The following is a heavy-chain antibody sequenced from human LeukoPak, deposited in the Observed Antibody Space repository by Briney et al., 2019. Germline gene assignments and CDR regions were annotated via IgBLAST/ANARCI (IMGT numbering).Heavy chain of an antibody. CDR1: GYTFTSYG. D-gene: IGHD5-18*01. J-gene: IGHJ2*01. CDR2: ISAYNGNT. CDR3: VRTVDTAMVTDWYFDL. V-gene: IGHV1-18*01. Sequence: GASVKVSCKASGYTFTSYGISWVRQAPGQGLEWMGWISAYNGNTNYAQKLQGRVTMTTDTSTSTAYMELRSLRSDDTAVYYCVRTVDTAMVTDWYFDLWGRGTLVTVSS.